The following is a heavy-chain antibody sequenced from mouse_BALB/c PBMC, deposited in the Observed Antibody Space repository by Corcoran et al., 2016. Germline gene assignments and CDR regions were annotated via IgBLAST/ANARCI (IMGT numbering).Heavy chain of an antibody. V-gene: IGHV9-3-1*01. Sequence: QNQLVQPGPELKKPGETVRISCQASGYTFTHYGMNWVKQAPGKGLKWMGWLNTYTGEPTYADDFKGRFAFSLETPASTAYLQINNLKNEDTATYFCVREPFAVDYWGQGTSVTVSS. CDR1: GYTFTHYG. J-gene: IGHJ4*01. CDR2: LNTYTGEP. CDR3: VREPFAVDY.